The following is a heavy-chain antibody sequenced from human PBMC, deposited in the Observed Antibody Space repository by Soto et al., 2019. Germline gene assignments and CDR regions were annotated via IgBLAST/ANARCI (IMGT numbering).Heavy chain of an antibody. CDR3: VRDHNYAFDV. J-gene: IGHJ3*01. CDR1: GFTFSAYS. Sequence: EVQLMESGGDLVHPGGSLRLSCAASGFTFSAYSMNWVRQAPGKGLEWLSYIRSSPFAIHYADSVKVRFTISRDDAKNSLYLQMYSLNAEDTAVYYCVRDHNYAFDVWGQGTMVTVSS. V-gene: IGHV3-48*01. CDR2: IRSSPFAI.